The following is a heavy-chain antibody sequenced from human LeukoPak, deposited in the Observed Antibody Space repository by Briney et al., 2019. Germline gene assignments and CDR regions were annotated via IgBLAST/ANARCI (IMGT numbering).Heavy chain of an antibody. V-gene: IGHV3-21*06. Sequence: GGSLRLSCAASGFTFSSYSMNWVRQAPGKGLEWVSSISSSSSDIYYADSVKGRFTISRDNIKNSLYLQMNSLGAEDTAVYYCARVPGGMEWSDFDYWGQGTLVTVSS. CDR3: ARVPGGMEWSDFDY. J-gene: IGHJ4*02. CDR2: ISSSSSDI. CDR1: GFTFSSYS. D-gene: IGHD3-3*01.